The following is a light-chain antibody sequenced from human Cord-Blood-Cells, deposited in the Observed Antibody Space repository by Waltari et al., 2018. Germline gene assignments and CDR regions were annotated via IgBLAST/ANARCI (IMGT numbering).Light chain of an antibody. J-gene: IGLJ2*01. CDR3: SSYTSSSTLV. V-gene: IGLV2-14*01. Sequence: QSALTQPASVSGSPGQSLTISCTGTSSDVGGYHYVSWYQQHPGKAPKLMIYDVSNGPSGVSNRFSGSKSGNTASLTISGLQAEYEADYYCSSYTSSSTLVFGGGTKLTVL. CDR1: SSDVGGYHY. CDR2: DVS.